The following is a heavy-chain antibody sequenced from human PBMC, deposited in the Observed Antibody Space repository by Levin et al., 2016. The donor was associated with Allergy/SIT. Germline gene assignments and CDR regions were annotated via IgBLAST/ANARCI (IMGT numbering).Heavy chain of an antibody. CDR3: VKEGHSGGYGAYFDY. V-gene: IGHV3-30*18. D-gene: IGHD1-26*01. CDR2: ISFDGVLK. J-gene: IGHJ4*02. Sequence: GESLKISCAASGFTFSNFGMQWVRQAPGKGLEWVAVISFDGVLKYYADSVKGRFTISRDNSKNTLQVQMNSLRVEDTAVYYCVKEGHSGGYGAYFDYWGQGTLVTVSS. CDR1: GFTFSNFG.